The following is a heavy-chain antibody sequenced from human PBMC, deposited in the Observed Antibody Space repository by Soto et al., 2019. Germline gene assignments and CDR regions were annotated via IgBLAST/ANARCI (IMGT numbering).Heavy chain of an antibody. CDR1: GGSFSGYY. CDR3: ARGRPELGYCSSTSCYVFDY. CDR2: INHSGST. Sequence: TSETLSLTCAVYGGSFSGYYWSWIRQPPGKGLEWIGEINHSGSTNYNPSLKSRVTISVDTSKNQFSLKLSSVTAADTAVYYCARGRPELGYCSSTSCYVFDYWGQGTLVTVSS. V-gene: IGHV4-34*01. D-gene: IGHD2-2*01. J-gene: IGHJ4*02.